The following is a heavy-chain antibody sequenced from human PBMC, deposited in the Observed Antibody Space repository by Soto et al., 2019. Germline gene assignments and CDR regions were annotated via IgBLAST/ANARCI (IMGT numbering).Heavy chain of an antibody. CDR2: ISAYNGNT. V-gene: IGHV1-18*01. D-gene: IGHD6-25*01. CDR3: ARDTRFRGSGDLFDY. CDR1: GYTFTSYG. J-gene: IGHJ4*02. Sequence: ASVKVSCKASGYTFTSYGISWVRQAPGQGLEWMGWISAYNGNTNYAQKLQGRVTMTTDTSTSTAYMELRSLRSDDTAVYYCARDTRFRGSGDLFDYWGQGTLVTVSS.